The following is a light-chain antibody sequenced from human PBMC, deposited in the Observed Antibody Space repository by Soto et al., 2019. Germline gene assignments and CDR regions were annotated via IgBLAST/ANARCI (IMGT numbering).Light chain of an antibody. CDR3: QTWGTGVV. CDR1: SGHSSYA. V-gene: IGLV4-69*01. Sequence: QAVLTQSPSASASLGASVKLTCTLSSGHSSYAIAWHQQQPEKGPRYLMKLNSDGSHSKGDVIPDRFSGSSSGAERYLTISSLQSEDEADYYCQTWGTGVVFGGGTKLTVL. CDR2: LNSDGSH. J-gene: IGLJ2*01.